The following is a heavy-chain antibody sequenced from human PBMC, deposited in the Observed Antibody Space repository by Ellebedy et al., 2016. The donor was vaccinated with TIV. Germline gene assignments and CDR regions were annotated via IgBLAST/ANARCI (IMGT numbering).Heavy chain of an antibody. J-gene: IGHJ5*02. D-gene: IGHD3-10*01. CDR3: ARDRRYYGSGIDP. CDR1: GGSVSSGSYY. CDR2: IYYSGST. V-gene: IGHV4-61*01. Sequence: MPSETLSLTCTVSGGSVSSGSYYWSWIRQPPGKGLEWIGYIYYSGSTNYNPSLKSRVTISVDTSKNQSSLKLSSVTAADTAVYYCARDRRYYGSGIDPWGQGTLVTVSS.